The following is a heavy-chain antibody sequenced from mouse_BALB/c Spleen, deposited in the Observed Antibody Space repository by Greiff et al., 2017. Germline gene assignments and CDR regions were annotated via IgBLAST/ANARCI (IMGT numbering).Heavy chain of an antibody. CDR3: ARSPYGNYWYFDV. D-gene: IGHD2-1*01. J-gene: IGHJ1*01. V-gene: IGHV5-17*02. Sequence: EVMLVESGGGLVQPGGSRKLSCAASGFTFSSFGMHWVRQAPEKGLEWVAYISSGSSTIYYADTVKGRFTISRDNPKNTLFLQMTSLRSEDTAMYYCARSPYGNYWYFDVWGAGTTVTVSS. CDR2: ISSGSSTI. CDR1: GFTFSSFG.